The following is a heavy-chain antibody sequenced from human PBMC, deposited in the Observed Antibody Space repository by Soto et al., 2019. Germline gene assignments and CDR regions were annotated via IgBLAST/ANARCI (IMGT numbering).Heavy chain of an antibody. CDR1: GGSISSYY. CDR3: ARRWGTSFDF. D-gene: IGHD7-27*01. J-gene: IGHJ4*02. Sequence: QVQLQESGPGLVKPSETLSLTCTVSGGSISSYYWSWIRQPPGKGLEWIGYIYYSGSTNYNPSLKSRVTISVDTSKNQFSLMVSSVTAADTAVYYCARRWGTSFDFWGQGTLVTVSS. CDR2: IYYSGST. V-gene: IGHV4-59*01.